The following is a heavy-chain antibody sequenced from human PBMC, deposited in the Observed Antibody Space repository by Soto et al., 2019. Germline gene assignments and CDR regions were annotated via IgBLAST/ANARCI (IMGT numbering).Heavy chain of an antibody. CDR2: IYYSGST. CDR1: GGSISSGGYY. J-gene: IGHJ4*02. Sequence: LSLTCTVSGGSISSGGYYWSWIRQHPGKGLEWIGYIYYSGSTYYNPSLKSRVTISVDTSKNQFSLKLSSVTAADTAVYYCARAPIVVVPAARKYYFDYWGQGTLVTVSS. D-gene: IGHD2-2*01. V-gene: IGHV4-31*03. CDR3: ARAPIVVVPAARKYYFDY.